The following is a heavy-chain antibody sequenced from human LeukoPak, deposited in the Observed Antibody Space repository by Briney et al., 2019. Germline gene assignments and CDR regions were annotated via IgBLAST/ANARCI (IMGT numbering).Heavy chain of an antibody. Sequence: GGSLRLSCEASGFSFSSYGLNWVRQAPGKGLEWVSYISSSSSTIYYADSVKGRFTISRDNAKNSLYLQMNSLRAEDTAVYYCARDYYGSGVDYWGQGTLVTVSS. V-gene: IGHV3-48*01. CDR2: ISSSSSTI. D-gene: IGHD3-10*01. CDR3: ARDYYGSGVDY. J-gene: IGHJ4*02. CDR1: GFSFSSYG.